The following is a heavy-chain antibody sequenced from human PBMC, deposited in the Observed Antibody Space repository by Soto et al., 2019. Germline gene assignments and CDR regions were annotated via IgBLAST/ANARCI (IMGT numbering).Heavy chain of an antibody. CDR3: AKGSSSSRPYYFDY. Sequence: GGSLRLSCAVSGFTFSNYAMGWVRQAPGKGLEWFSAITGGGGDTYYADSVKGRFTISRDNSNSALFLQMNSLEAEDTAVYYCAKGSSSSRPYYFDYWAQGTLVTVSS. V-gene: IGHV3-23*01. D-gene: IGHD2-2*01. CDR1: GFTFSNYA. J-gene: IGHJ4*02. CDR2: ITGGGGDT.